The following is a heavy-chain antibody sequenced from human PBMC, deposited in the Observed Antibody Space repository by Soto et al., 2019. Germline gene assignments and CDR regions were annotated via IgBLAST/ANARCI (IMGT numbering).Heavy chain of an antibody. CDR1: GFTFSSCT. J-gene: IGHJ6*02. CDR2: ISPSTSHI. D-gene: IGHD2-15*01. Sequence: EVHLVESGGGLVKPGGSLRLSCAVSGFTFSSCTMNWVRQAPGKGLEWVSSISPSTSHIYYADSVKGRFTISRDNAKNSLALQMNSRRAEDTAVSYCSGCSGGACHQNYGMDVWGQGTTVTVSS. V-gene: IGHV3-21*01. CDR3: SGCSGGACHQNYGMDV.